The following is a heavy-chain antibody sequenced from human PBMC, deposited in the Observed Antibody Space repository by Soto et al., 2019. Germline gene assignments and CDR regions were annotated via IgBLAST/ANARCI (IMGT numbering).Heavy chain of an antibody. CDR1: GGSISSGGYY. CDR2: IYYSGST. CDR3: VRDNYGFWSGYYRPKHWFDH. V-gene: IGHV4-31*03. J-gene: IGHJ5*02. Sequence: PSETLSLTCTVSGGSISSGGYYWSWIRQHPGKGLEWIGYIYYSGSTYYNPSLKSRGTISVDTSKNQFSLKLISMTAADTVVDYCVRDNYGFWSGYYRPKHWFDHWGQGTLVTVSS. D-gene: IGHD3-3*01.